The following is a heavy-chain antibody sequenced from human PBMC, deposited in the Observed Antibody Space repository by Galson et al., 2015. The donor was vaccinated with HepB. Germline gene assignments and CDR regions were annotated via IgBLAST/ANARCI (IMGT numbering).Heavy chain of an antibody. V-gene: IGHV3-48*01. D-gene: IGHD6-13*01. CDR2: ISSSSSTI. J-gene: IGHJ6*02. Sequence: SLRLSCAASGFTFSSYSMNWVRQAPGKGLEWVSYISSSSSTIYYADSVKGRFTISRDNAKNSLYLQMNSLRAEDTAVYYCARVFGSSWYRWRDNEGYYYGMDVWGQGTTVTVSS. CDR3: ARVFGSSWYRWRDNEGYYYGMDV. CDR1: GFTFSSYS.